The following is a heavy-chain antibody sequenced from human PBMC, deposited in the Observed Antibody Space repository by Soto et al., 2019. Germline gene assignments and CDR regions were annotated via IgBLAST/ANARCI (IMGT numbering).Heavy chain of an antibody. J-gene: IGHJ3*02. CDR1: GGSISSFY. D-gene: IGHD5-12*01. V-gene: IGHV4-59*01. Sequence: QVHLQESGPGLVKPSETLSLTCTVSGGSISSFYWSWIRQPPGRGLEWIGYIYYSGSTNYNPSLKSRVTISLDTSKNQFSLRLSSVTAADTAVYYCARAAPTHEMATTNVDAFDIWGQGTMVTVSS. CDR2: IYYSGST. CDR3: ARAAPTHEMATTNVDAFDI.